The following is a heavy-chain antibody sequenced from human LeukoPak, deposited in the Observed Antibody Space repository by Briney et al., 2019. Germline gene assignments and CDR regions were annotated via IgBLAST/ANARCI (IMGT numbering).Heavy chain of an antibody. J-gene: IGHJ4*02. CDR1: GFTFGDYA. Sequence: PGGSLRLSCTGSGFTFGDYAMSWVRQAPGRGLDWEGFIRGKAYGGTTEYAASVKGRITISRDDSKSIAYLQMNSLKIEDTAVYYCTRSPYQLQRYADYWGQGTLVTVSS. V-gene: IGHV3-49*04. CDR3: TRSPYQLQRYADY. D-gene: IGHD2-2*01. CDR2: IRGKAYGGTT.